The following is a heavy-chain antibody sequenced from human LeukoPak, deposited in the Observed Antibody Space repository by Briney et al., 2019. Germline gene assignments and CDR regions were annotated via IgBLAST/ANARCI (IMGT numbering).Heavy chain of an antibody. Sequence: GGCLRLSRAPSVFTFFSYWITWGSATPGRGVWRVVNIRMDGGEQYYMDSVEGRFTISRNNAKNSLYLQMYSLRPEDTAVYYCARDKGYNSAYWGRGTLVTVSS. J-gene: IGHJ4*02. CDR3: ARDKGYNSAY. CDR2: IRMDGGEQ. V-gene: IGHV3-7*01. CDR1: VFTFFSYW. D-gene: IGHD5-24*01.